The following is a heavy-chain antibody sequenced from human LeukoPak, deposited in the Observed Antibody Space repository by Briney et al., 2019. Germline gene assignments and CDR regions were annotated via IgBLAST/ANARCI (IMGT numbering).Heavy chain of an antibody. CDR3: ARDRGTNMVQDAFDI. CDR2: IYHSVST. V-gene: IGHV4-30-2*01. D-gene: IGHD3-10*01. J-gene: IGHJ3*02. CDR1: GGSINIGGYY. Sequence: SETLSLTCTVSGGSINIGGYYWSWIRQPPGKGLEWIGYIYHSVSTNYNPSLKSRVTISVDRSKNQFSLKLSSVTAADTAVYYCARDRGTNMVQDAFDIWGQGTMVTVSS.